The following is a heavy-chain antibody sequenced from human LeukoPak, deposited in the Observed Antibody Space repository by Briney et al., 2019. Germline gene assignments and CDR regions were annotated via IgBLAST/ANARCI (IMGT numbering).Heavy chain of an antibody. V-gene: IGHV3-23*01. Sequence: GGSLRLSCAASGSTFTSYAMSWVRQPPGKGLEGVSAISGGGDFTYYTDSVKDRFTISRDNSKNTLYLQMNSLRAEDTAVYYCAKDQLASIRGYFDYWGQGTLVTVSS. CDR1: GSTFTSYA. J-gene: IGHJ4*02. D-gene: IGHD5-24*01. CDR2: ISGGGDFT. CDR3: AKDQLASIRGYFDY.